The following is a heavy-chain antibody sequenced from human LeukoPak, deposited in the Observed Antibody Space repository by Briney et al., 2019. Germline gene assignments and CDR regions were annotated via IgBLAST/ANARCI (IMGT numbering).Heavy chain of an antibody. CDR2: VSWNGGSI. V-gene: IGHV3-9*01. Sequence: GGSLRLSCVASGFTFDDYAMHWVRQAPGKGLEWVSGVSWNGGSIGYVDSVKGRSTISRDNAKNSLYLQMNSLRAEDTALYYCAKGPHFDYWGQGSLVTVSS. CDR1: GFTFDDYA. D-gene: IGHD3-3*02. J-gene: IGHJ4*02. CDR3: AKGPHFDY.